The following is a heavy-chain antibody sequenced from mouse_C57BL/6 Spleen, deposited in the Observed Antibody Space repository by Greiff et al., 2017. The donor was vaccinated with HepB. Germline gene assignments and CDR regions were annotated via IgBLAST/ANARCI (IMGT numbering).Heavy chain of an antibody. CDR3: ARSELGEGFAY. CDR1: GYTFTSYW. Sequence: QVHVKQPGAELVKPGASVKLSCKASGYTFTSYWMHWVKQRPGQGLEWIGMIHPNSGSTNYNEKFKSKATLTVDKSSSTAYMQLSSLTSEDSAVYYCARSELGEGFAYWGKGTLVTVSA. J-gene: IGHJ3*01. V-gene: IGHV1-64*01. CDR2: IHPNSGST. D-gene: IGHD4-1*01.